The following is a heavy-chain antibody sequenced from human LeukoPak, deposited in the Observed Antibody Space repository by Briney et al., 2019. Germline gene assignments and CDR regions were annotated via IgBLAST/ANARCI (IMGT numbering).Heavy chain of an antibody. V-gene: IGHV3-23*01. CDR2: ISGGGGST. Sequence: GGSLRLSCAASGFTFSSYAMSWVRQAPGKGLEWVSAISGGGGSTYSADSVKGRFTISRDNSKNTLYLQMNSLRAEDTAVYYSAKDRGYSGYDPLDFWGQGALVTVSS. J-gene: IGHJ4*02. CDR3: AKDRGYSGYDPLDF. D-gene: IGHD5-12*01. CDR1: GFTFSSYA.